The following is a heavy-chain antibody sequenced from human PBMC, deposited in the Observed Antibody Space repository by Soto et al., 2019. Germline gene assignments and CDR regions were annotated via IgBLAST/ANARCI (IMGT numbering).Heavy chain of an antibody. Sequence: QVQLVQSGAEVKKPGASVKVSCKASGYTFTGYYMHWVRQAPGQGLEWMGWINPNSGVTKYAQKFQGRVTMTRDTSTRTAYMEVSRLTSDDTAVYYCARSLSTIGGRPDSWGQGTLVTVSS. CDR1: GYTFTGYY. D-gene: IGHD6-6*01. J-gene: IGHJ4*02. V-gene: IGHV1-2*02. CDR3: ARSLSTIGGRPDS. CDR2: INPNSGVT.